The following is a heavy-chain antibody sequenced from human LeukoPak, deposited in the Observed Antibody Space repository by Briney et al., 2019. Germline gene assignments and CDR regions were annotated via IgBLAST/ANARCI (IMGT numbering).Heavy chain of an antibody. V-gene: IGHV3-74*01. CDR2: INSDGSST. J-gene: IGHJ4*02. D-gene: IGHD3-10*01. CDR1: GYTFSRYW. CDR3: ARTYYYGSGNDY. Sequence: GGSLRLSCAASGYTFSRYWMHWVRQAPGKGLVWVSRINSDGSSTSYADSVKGRFTISRDNAKNTLYLQMNSLRAEDTAVYYCARTYYYGSGNDYWGQGTLVTVSS.